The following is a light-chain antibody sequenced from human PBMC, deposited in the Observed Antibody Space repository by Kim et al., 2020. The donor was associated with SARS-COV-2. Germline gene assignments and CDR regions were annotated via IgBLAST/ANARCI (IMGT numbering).Light chain of an antibody. CDR3: QQYNNWVT. CDR1: QSVSSN. V-gene: IGKV3-15*01. J-gene: IGKJ2*01. Sequence: VSPGERATLSCRASQSVSSNVAWYQQKPGQAPRLLIYGASTRATGIPARFSGSGSGTEFTLTISSLQSEDFAVYYCQQYNNWVTFGQGTKLEI. CDR2: GAS.